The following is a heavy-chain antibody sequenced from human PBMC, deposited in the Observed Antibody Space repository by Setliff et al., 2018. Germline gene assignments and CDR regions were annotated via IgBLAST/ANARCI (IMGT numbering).Heavy chain of an antibody. CDR3: TTDPSPTFGGVIGAALDF. D-gene: IGHD3-16*01. CDR2: IKGKNDGLAT. J-gene: IGHJ3*01. CDR1: GFTFSTAW. Sequence: GGSLRLSCAASGFTFSTAWMNWVRQAPGKGLEWVGRIKGKNDGLATDYAAPVKGRFTISRDDSKNTLYLQMNSLRTQDTAIYYCTTDPSPTFGGVIGAALDFWGQGTMVTVSS. V-gene: IGHV3-15*07.